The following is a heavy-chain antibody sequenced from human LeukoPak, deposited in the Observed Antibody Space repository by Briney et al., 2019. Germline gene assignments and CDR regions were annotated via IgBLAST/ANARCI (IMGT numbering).Heavy chain of an antibody. CDR2: IYYSGST. D-gene: IGHD3-10*01. CDR1: GGSISSSSYY. CDR3: AKEAYGSGSYYYGMDV. V-gene: IGHV4-39*07. Sequence: PSETLSLTCTVSGGSISSSSYYWGWIRQPPGKGLEWIGSIYYSGSTYYNPSLKSRVTISVDTSKNQFSLKLSSVTAEDTAVHYCAKEAYGSGSYYYGMDVWGQGTTITVSS. J-gene: IGHJ6*02.